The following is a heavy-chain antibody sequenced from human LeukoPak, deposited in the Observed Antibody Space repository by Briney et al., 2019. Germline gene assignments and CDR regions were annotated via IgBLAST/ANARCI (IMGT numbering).Heavy chain of an antibody. D-gene: IGHD2-2*01. CDR3: ASIYCSSTSCPYYFDY. CDR2: IIPILGIA. J-gene: IGHJ4*02. CDR1: GGTFSSYA. Sequence: SVKVSCKASGGTFSSYAISWVRQAPGQGLEWMGRIIPILGIANYAQKFQGRVTITADKSTSTAYMELSSLRSEDTAVYYCASIYCSSTSCPYYFDYWGQGTLVTVPS. V-gene: IGHV1-69*04.